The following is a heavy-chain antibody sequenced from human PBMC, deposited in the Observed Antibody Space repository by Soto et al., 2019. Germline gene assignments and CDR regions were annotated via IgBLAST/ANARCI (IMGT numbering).Heavy chain of an antibody. CDR2: INSDGSST. Sequence: GGSLRLSCAASGFTFSSYWMHWVRQAPGKGLVWVSRINSDGSSTSYADSVKGRFTISRDNAKNTLYLQMNSLRAEDTAVYYCARDMTTYENYYYYGMDVWGQGTTVTVSS. CDR3: ARDMTTYENYYYYGMDV. V-gene: IGHV3-74*01. J-gene: IGHJ6*02. CDR1: GFTFSSYW. D-gene: IGHD4-17*01.